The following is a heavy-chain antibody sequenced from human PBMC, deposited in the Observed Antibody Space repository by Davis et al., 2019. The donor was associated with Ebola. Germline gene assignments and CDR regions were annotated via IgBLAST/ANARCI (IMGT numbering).Heavy chain of an antibody. CDR2: INSDGSST. D-gene: IGHD5-18*01. J-gene: IGHJ5*02. CDR3: ARVKIGYSLRWFDP. V-gene: IGHV3-74*01. Sequence: GESLKISCAASGFSFSGYWMHWVRQAPGKGLVWVSRINSDGSSTSYADSVKGRFTISRDNAKNTLYLQMNSLRAEDTAVYYCARVKIGYSLRWFDPWGQGTLVTVSS. CDR1: GFSFSGYW.